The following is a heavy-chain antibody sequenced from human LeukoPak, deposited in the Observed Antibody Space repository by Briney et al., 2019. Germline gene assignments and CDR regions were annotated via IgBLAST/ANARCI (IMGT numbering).Heavy chain of an antibody. Sequence: GRSLRLSCEASGFTFSTYTMHWVRQAPGKGLEWVAVISYDGSNEYFADSVKGRFTISRDNSKSTLYLQMNRLRAEDTALYYCARKTFYSSGWYGAFDIWGQGTLVTVSS. CDR2: ISYDGSNE. D-gene: IGHD6-19*01. J-gene: IGHJ3*02. CDR3: ARKTFYSSGWYGAFDI. CDR1: GFTFSTYT. V-gene: IGHV3-30-3*01.